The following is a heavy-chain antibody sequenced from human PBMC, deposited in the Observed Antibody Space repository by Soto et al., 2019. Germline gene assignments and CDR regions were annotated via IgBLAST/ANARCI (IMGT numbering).Heavy chain of an antibody. D-gene: IGHD2-2*01. Sequence: PRGSLRLSCAASGFTFSSEAMSWVRQAPGKGLEWVSAISGSGGSTYYADSVKGRFTISRDNSKNTLYLQMNSLRAEDTAVYYYAKFGCSTSCYDYYYYYGMYVWGQGTTVTVSS. J-gene: IGHJ6*02. CDR1: GFTFSSEA. CDR2: ISGSGGST. V-gene: IGHV3-23*01. CDR3: AKFGCSTSCYDYYYYYGMYV.